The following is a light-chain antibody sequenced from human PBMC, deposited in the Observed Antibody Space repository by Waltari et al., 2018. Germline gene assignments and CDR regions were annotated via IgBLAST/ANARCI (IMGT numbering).Light chain of an antibody. Sequence: DIVLTQSPDSLAVSPGERATINCKSSQSVFYNSNNRNYLAWYQQKPGQPPKLLFYWASDRHSGVPARFSASGSGTDFTLTISTLQPEDVALYSCQQYFSFTLTFGGGTKVEIK. CDR1: QSVFYNSNNRNY. J-gene: IGKJ4*01. V-gene: IGKV4-1*01. CDR2: WAS. CDR3: QQYFSFTLT.